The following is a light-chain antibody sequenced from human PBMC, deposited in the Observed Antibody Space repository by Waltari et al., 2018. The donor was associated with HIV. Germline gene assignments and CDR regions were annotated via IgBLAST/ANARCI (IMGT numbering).Light chain of an antibody. J-gene: IGLJ1*01. Sequence: QSVLTQPPSVSAAPGQKVTISCSVNSSNIGDNYVSWFQQLPGTAPKLLIYKNNHRPSGIPDRFPGSKSGTSATLGITGLQTGDEADYFCGTWHNSLSAGYVFGTGTKVSVL. CDR2: KNN. V-gene: IGLV1-51*02. CDR1: SSNIGDNY. CDR3: GTWHNSLSAGYV.